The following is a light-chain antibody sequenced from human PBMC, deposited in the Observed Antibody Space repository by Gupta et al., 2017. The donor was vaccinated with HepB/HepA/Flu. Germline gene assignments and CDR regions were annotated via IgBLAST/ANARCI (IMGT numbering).Light chain of an antibody. CDR1: QSLLHSSGYNY. CDR2: LGS. CDR3: MQALQSPRT. V-gene: IGKV2-28*01. J-gene: IGKJ2*01. Sequence: DIVTTQSPLSLPVTPGEPASISCRSSQSLLHSSGYNYLDWYLQKPGQSPQLLIYLGSNRASGVPDRFSGSGSGTDFTLKISRVETEDVGVYYCMQALQSPRTFGQGTKLEIK.